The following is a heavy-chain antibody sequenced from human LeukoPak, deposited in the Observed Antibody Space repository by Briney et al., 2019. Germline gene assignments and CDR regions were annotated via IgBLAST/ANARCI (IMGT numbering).Heavy chain of an antibody. J-gene: IGHJ4*02. V-gene: IGHV4-39*01. Sequence: PSETLSLTCTVSSDSISSRNYHWGWIRQPPGEGLEYIGRIFYSGTTYYTPSLMSRVTISLDTSKSQFSLKLTSVSAADTAVYYCARLSLGDVGYGYDIPRHFDYWGQGILVTVSS. CDR3: ARLSLGDVGYGYDIPRHFDY. D-gene: IGHD5-18*01. CDR1: SDSISSRNYH. CDR2: IFYSGTT.